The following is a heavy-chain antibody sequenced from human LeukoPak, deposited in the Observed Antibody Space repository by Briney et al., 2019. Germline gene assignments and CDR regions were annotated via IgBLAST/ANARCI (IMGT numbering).Heavy chain of an antibody. D-gene: IGHD3-3*01. CDR2: ISPTSGST. J-gene: IGHJ4*02. CDR1: GGSISNYY. V-gene: IGHV4-4*07. Sequence: PSETLSLTCSVSGGSISNYYWSWIRQSTGKGLEWIGRISPTSGSTDYNPSLKRRVTLSLDKSRNLFSPKMTSVTAADTAVYYCARHSGRFLEWLSVDYWGQGILVTVSS. CDR3: ARHSGRFLEWLSVDY.